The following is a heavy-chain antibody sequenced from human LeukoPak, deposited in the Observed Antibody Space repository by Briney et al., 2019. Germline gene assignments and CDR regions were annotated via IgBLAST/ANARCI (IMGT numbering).Heavy chain of an antibody. CDR3: ARRYSSSWYDY. J-gene: IGHJ4*02. V-gene: IGHV3-21*04. CDR2: ISSGGRYT. Sequence: GGSLRLSCAASGFTFSTYSMNWVRQAPGKGLEWVSSISSGGRYTNYADSVKGRFTISRDNAKNSLYLQMNSLRAEDTAVYYCARRYSSSWYDYWGQGTLVTVSS. D-gene: IGHD6-13*01. CDR1: GFTFSTYS.